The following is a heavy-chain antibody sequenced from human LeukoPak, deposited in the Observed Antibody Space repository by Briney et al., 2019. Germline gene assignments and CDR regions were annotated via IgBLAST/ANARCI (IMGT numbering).Heavy chain of an antibody. CDR1: GGSISSGSYY. CDR3: ARDMSTRVTPISYAFDV. CDR2: IYTSGST. Sequence: SETLSLTCTVSGGSISSGSYYWSWIRQPAGKGLEWIGRIYTSGSTNYNPSLKSRVTISVDTSKNQFSLKLSSVTAADTAVYYCARDMSTRVTPISYAFDVWGQGTMVTVSS. D-gene: IGHD4-23*01. V-gene: IGHV4-61*02. J-gene: IGHJ3*01.